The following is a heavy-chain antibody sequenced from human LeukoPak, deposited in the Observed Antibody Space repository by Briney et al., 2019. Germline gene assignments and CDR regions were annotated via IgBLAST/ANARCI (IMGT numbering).Heavy chain of an antibody. V-gene: IGHV3-30*02. CDR3: AKAPVTTCRGAFCYPFDY. CDR2: IRNDGSNT. D-gene: IGHD2-15*01. CDR1: GFSFSSYG. Sequence: PGGSLRLSCAASGFSFSSYGMHWLRQAPGKGLEWVAFIRNDGSNTYYADSVKGRFTISRDSSKNTLFLQMNRLRPEDAAVYYCAKAPVTTCRGAFCYPFDYWGLGTLVTVSS. J-gene: IGHJ4*02.